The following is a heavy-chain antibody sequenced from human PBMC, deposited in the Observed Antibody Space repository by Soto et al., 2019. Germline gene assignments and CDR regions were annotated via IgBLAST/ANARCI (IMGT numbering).Heavy chain of an antibody. D-gene: IGHD3-3*01. CDR2: ISGSDGKT. CDR1: GFSFGSYA. CDR3: ARWSYLDY. J-gene: IGHJ4*02. Sequence: PVWSLRLSCAASGFSFGSYALSWVRQAPGKGLEWVSTISGSDGKTFYADSVKGRFSISRDTSQSTLYLQMNSLRADDTAMYYCARWSYLDYWGQGTRVTVSS. V-gene: IGHV3-23*01.